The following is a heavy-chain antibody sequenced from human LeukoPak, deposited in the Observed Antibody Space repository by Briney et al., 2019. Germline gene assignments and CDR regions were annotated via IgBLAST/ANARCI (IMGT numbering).Heavy chain of an antibody. V-gene: IGHV5-51*01. D-gene: IGHD6-19*01. CDR2: IFPDDSDT. CDR3: ASRVGVAGTFDAFDL. CDR1: GYNFPRHW. J-gene: IGHJ3*01. Sequence: GESLKISCATSGYNFPRHWIGWGRQLPGKGLEYVGVIFPDDSDTRYSPSSEGHVTISADTSINTAYLQWRSLQASDTAMYFCASRVGVAGTFDAFDLWGQGTMVTVSS.